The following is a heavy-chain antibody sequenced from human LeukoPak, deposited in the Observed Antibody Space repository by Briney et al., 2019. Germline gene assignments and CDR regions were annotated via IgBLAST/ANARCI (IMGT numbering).Heavy chain of an antibody. D-gene: IGHD2-8*01. J-gene: IGHJ4*02. CDR1: GYTFTGYY. CDR3: VRPDRSNGIHY. CDR2: INPKSGGT. V-gene: IGHV1-2*02. Sequence: ASVKVSCKASGYTFTGYYLHWVRQAPGQGLEWMGWINPKSGGTNYAQKFLDRVIMTRGTSISTAYMELSSLRSDDTAVYYCVRPDRSNGIHYWGQGTLVTVSS.